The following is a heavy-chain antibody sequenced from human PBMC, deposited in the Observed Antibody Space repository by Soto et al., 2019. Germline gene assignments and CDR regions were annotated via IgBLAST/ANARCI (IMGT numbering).Heavy chain of an antibody. D-gene: IGHD2-21*02. Sequence: PSETLSLTCAVSGGSISSGGYSWSWIRQPPGKGLEWIGYIYYSGSTYYNPSLKSRVTISVDRPNNQFSLKLSAVAAADTAEYCCARTKGAYCGGDCYRGYFFDYWGQGTRVTVS. J-gene: IGHJ4*02. CDR3: ARTKGAYCGGDCYRGYFFDY. CDR2: IYYSGST. CDR1: GGSISSGGYS. V-gene: IGHV4-30-2*01.